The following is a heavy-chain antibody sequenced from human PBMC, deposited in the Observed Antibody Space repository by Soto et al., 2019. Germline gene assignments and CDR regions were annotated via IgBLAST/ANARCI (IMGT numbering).Heavy chain of an antibody. CDR3: ARGYSNYVYNWFDP. V-gene: IGHV4-34*01. CDR1: GGSFAVYY. D-gene: IGHD4-4*01. CDR2: INHSGST. Sequence: PSETLSLTCVVYGGSFAVYYCSWIRQPPGKGLEWIGEINHSGSTNYNPSLKSRVTISVDTSKNQFSLKLSSVTAADTAVYYCARGYSNYVYNWFDPWGQGTLVT. J-gene: IGHJ5*02.